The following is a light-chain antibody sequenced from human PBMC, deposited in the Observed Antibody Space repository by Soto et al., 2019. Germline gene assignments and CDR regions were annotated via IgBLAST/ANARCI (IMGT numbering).Light chain of an antibody. CDR3: TSYAGDNNYL. CDR2: EVS. V-gene: IGLV2-23*02. Sequence: QSALTQPASVSGSPGQSITISCTGSSSDVGSYNLVSWYQHHPGKAPKLLIYEVSKRPSGVPDRFSGSKTGNTASLTVSGLQADDEADYYCTSYAGDNNYLFGTGTKLTVL. J-gene: IGLJ1*01. CDR1: SSDVGSYNL.